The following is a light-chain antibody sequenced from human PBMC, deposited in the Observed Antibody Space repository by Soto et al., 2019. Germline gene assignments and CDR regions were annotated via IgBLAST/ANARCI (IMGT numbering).Light chain of an antibody. J-gene: IGKJ3*01. CDR1: QGFTNY. Sequence: DIQMTQSPSSLSAPVGARVTITCRASQGFTNYLAWYQQKPGKVPKLLIYAASTLQSGVPSRFSGSGSGTDFTLTISSLQPEDVATYYCQKYNSAPRTFGPGTKVDIK. CDR3: QKYNSAPRT. CDR2: AAS. V-gene: IGKV1-27*01.